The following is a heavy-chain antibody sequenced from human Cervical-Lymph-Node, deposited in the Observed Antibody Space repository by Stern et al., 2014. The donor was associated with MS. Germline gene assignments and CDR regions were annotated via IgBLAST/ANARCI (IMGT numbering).Heavy chain of an antibody. CDR2: ISSTSSYI. Sequence: EVQLVESGGGLVKPGGSLRLSCAASGFTFSSYSMNWVRQAPGKGLEWVSSISSTSSYIYYADSVKGRFTSSRDNAKNSLYLQMNSLRAEDTAVYYCARDAKTYYYGSGSHNDYWGQGTLVTVSS. CDR1: GFTFSSYS. V-gene: IGHV3-21*01. CDR3: ARDAKTYYYGSGSHNDY. J-gene: IGHJ4*02. D-gene: IGHD3-10*01.